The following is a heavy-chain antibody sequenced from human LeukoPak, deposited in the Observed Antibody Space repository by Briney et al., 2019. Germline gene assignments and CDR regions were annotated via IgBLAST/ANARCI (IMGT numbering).Heavy chain of an antibody. CDR2: IKSDGST. CDR3: ARAPSEIGGYYPEYFRH. CDR1: GFTFDDYA. J-gene: IGHJ1*01. Sequence: GGSLRLSCEASGFTFDDYAMHWVRQAPGKGLVWVSRIKSDGSTNYADSVKGRFTISRDNAKNTVSLQMNSLRVEDTGVYYCARAPSEIGGYYPEYFRHWGQGTLVTVSS. D-gene: IGHD3-22*01. V-gene: IGHV3-74*01.